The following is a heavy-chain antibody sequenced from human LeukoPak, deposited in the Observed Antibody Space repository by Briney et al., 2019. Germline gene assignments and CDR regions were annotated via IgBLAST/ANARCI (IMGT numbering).Heavy chain of an antibody. J-gene: IGHJ4*02. CDR2: INPNSGGT. CDR3: ARLGIVPAGIDY. CDR1: GYTFTGYY. Sequence: ASVKVSCKASGYTFTGYYMHWVRQAPGQGLEWMGRINPNSGGTNYAQKFQGRVTMTRDTSITTAYMELSRLRYDDTALYYCARLGIVPAGIDYWGQGTLLTVSS. D-gene: IGHD6-13*01. V-gene: IGHV1-2*06.